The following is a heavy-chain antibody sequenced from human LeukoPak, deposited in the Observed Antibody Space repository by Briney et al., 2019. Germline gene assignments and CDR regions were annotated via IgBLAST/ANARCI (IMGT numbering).Heavy chain of an antibody. CDR3: AKAPVTSCRGAYCYPFDS. CDR2: IYSDGST. CDR1: GFTVSGYY. J-gene: IGHJ4*02. Sequence: LPGGSLRLSCAASGFTVSGYYMSWVRQAPGKGLEWVSTIYSDGSTYYADSVKGRFIISRDNSKNTLYLQMYSLRAEDTAVYFCAKAPVTSCRGAYCYPFDSWGQGTLVTVSS. D-gene: IGHD2-21*01. V-gene: IGHV3-53*01.